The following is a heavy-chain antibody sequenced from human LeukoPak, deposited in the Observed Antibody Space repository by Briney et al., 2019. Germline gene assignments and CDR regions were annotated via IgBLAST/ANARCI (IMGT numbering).Heavy chain of an antibody. CDR2: INHSGST. Sequence: SETLSLTCAVSGGSISSSNWWSWVHQPPGKGLEWIGEINHSGSTNYNPSLKSRVTISVDTSKNQLSLKLSSVTAADTAVYYCARKRYYYYGMDVWGQGTTVTVSS. V-gene: IGHV4-4*02. J-gene: IGHJ6*02. CDR3: ARKRYYYYGMDV. CDR1: GGSISSSNW.